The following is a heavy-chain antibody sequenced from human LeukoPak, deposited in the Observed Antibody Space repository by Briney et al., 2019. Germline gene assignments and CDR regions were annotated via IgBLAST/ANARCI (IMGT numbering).Heavy chain of an antibody. V-gene: IGHV3-48*01. J-gene: IGHJ4*02. Sequence: GGSLRLSCAASGFTFSSYSMNWVRQAPGKGLEWVSYISSSSSTIYYADSVKGRFTISRDNAKNSLYLQMNSLRAEDTAVYYCARGMYSSSWYHFDYWGQGTLVTVSS. CDR3: ARGMYSSSWYHFDY. CDR1: GFTFSSYS. CDR2: ISSSSSTI. D-gene: IGHD6-13*01.